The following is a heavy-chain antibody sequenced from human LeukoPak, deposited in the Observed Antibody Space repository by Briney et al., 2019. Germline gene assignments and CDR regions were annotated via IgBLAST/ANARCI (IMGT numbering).Heavy chain of an antibody. D-gene: IGHD6-19*01. Sequence: SETLSLTCTVSGYSISSGYYWGWIRPPPGKGLEWIGSIYHSGSTYYNPSLKSRVTISVDTSKNQFSLKLSSVTAADTAVYYCARVSAKQWLVPWFDPWGQGTLVTVSS. CDR2: IYHSGST. CDR3: ARVSAKQWLVPWFDP. V-gene: IGHV4-38-2*02. CDR1: GYSISSGYY. J-gene: IGHJ5*02.